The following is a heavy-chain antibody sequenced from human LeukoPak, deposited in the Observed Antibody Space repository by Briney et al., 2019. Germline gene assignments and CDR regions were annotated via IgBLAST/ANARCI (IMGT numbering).Heavy chain of an antibody. D-gene: IGHD3-22*01. CDR1: GGSISSSSYY. CDR2: IYTSGST. V-gene: IGHV4-61*02. Sequence: SETLSLTCTVSGGSISSSSYYWSWIRQPAGKGLEWIGRIYTSGSTNYNPSLKSRVTISVDTSKNQFSLKLSSVTAADTAVYYCARDSVAPDYYDSSGYYRGLDYWGQGTLVTVSS. CDR3: ARDSVAPDYYDSSGYYRGLDY. J-gene: IGHJ4*02.